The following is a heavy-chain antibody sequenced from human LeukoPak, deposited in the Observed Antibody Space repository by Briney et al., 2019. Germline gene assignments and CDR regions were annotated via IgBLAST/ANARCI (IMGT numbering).Heavy chain of an antibody. CDR2: IYYSGST. J-gene: IGHJ4*02. CDR3: ARRGLYYDSSGYLY. V-gene: IGHV4-39*07. Sequence: PSETLSLTCTVSGGSISSSSYYWGWIRQPPGKGLEWIGSIYYSGSTYYNPSLKSRVTISVDTSKNQFSLKLRSVTAADTAVYYCARRGLYYDSSGYLYWGQGTLVTVSS. CDR1: GGSISSSSYY. D-gene: IGHD3-22*01.